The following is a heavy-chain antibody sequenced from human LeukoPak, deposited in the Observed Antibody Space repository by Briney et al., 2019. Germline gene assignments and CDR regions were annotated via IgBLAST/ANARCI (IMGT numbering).Heavy chain of an antibody. CDR1: GFTFSSYG. CDR2: IRYDGSNK. Sequence: GGSLRLSCAASGFTFSSYGMRWVRQAPGKGLEWVAFIRYDGSNKYYADSVKGRFTISRDNSKNTLYPQMNSLRAEDTAVYYCAKALAMVSAFDYWGQGTLVTVSS. J-gene: IGHJ4*02. V-gene: IGHV3-30*02. CDR3: AKALAMVSAFDY. D-gene: IGHD5-18*01.